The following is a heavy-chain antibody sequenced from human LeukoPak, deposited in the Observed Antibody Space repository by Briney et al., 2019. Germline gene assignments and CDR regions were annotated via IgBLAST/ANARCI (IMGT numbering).Heavy chain of an antibody. V-gene: IGHV3-74*01. CDR3: ARALTNPTYYFDY. CDR1: GFTFSDYW. Sequence: GGSLRLSCVASGFTFSDYWMHWVRQAPGKGLVWVSRINTDMSSTIYTDSVKGRFTISRDNAKNTLYLQMNSLRADDTAVYYCARALTNPTYYFDYWGQGTLVTVSS. D-gene: IGHD1-14*01. CDR2: INTDMSST. J-gene: IGHJ4*02.